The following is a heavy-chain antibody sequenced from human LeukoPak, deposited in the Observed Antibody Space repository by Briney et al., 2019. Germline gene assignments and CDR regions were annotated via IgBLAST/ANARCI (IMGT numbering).Heavy chain of an antibody. D-gene: IGHD5-12*01. V-gene: IGHV1-24*01. CDR3: ATHSGYDPRFDP. CDR1: GYTLTELS. Sequence: GASVKVSCKVSGYTLTELSMRWVRQAPGKGLGWMGGFDPEDGETIYAQKFQGRVTMTEDTSTDTAYMELSSLRSEDTAVYYCATHSGYDPRFDPWGQGTLVTVSS. J-gene: IGHJ5*02. CDR2: FDPEDGET.